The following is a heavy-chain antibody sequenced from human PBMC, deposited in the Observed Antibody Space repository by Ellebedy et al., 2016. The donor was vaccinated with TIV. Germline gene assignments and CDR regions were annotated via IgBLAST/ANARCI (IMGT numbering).Heavy chain of an antibody. V-gene: IGHV3-48*01. CDR2: TSGTTSDI. Sequence: GESLKISCAASGFTFSYYSINWVRQAPGKGLEWVSFTSGTTSDIYYADSVKGRFTVSRDNSKNTLYLQMNSLRAEDTALYYCIKEGGNGDHPTTFDCWGHGTLVTVSS. CDR3: IKEGGNGDHPTTFDC. J-gene: IGHJ4*01. D-gene: IGHD4-17*01. CDR1: GFTFSYYS.